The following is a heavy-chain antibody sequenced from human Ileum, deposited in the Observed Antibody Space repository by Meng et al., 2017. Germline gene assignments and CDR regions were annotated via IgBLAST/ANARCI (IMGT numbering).Heavy chain of an antibody. J-gene: IGHJ4*02. Sequence: GESLQISCAASGFTFSSYCMHWVRQAPGKGLVWVSHINSDGSSTSYADSVKGRFTISRDNAKNSLYLQINSLRAEDTAVYYCASPLNYYESSDGKSKVYWGQGMRVTVSS. D-gene: IGHD3-22*01. CDR1: GFTFSSYC. CDR3: ASPLNYYESSDGKSKVY. CDR2: INSDGSST. V-gene: IGHV3-74*01.